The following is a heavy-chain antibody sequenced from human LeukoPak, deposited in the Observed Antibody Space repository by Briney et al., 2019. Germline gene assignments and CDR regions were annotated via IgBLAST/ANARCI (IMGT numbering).Heavy chain of an antibody. Sequence: SVKVSCKASGGTFNSYAISWVRQAPGQGLEWMGGIIPIFATPNYAQKFQGRLTITADKSTTTAYMDLSSLTSEDTAVYYCARGDREYYYYYYMDVWGKGTTVTISS. V-gene: IGHV1-69*06. CDR2: IIPIFATP. CDR3: ARGDREYYYYYYMDV. J-gene: IGHJ6*03. CDR1: GGTFNSYA.